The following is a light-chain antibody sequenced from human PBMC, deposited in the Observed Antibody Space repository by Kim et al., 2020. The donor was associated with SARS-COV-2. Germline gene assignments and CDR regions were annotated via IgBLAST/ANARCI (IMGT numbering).Light chain of an antibody. Sequence: ATVRDRVTITCRASQGISSALAWYQQKPGKAPNLLIYDASSLESGVPSRFSGSGSGTDFTLTISSLQPEDFASYYCQQFNNYPLTFGGGTKVDIK. J-gene: IGKJ4*01. CDR2: DAS. CDR1: QGISSA. V-gene: IGKV1D-13*01. CDR3: QQFNNYPLT.